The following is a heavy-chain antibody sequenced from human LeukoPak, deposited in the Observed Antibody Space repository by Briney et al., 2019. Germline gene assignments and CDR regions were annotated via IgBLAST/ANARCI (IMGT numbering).Heavy chain of an antibody. CDR1: GGSFSGYY. Sequence: SETLSLTCAVYGGSFSGYYWSWIRQPPGKGLEWIGEINHSGSTNYNPSLKSRVTISVDTSKNQFSLKLSSVTAADTAVYYCAREGSDYYSYYGMDVWGQGTTVTVSS. CDR2: INHSGST. J-gene: IGHJ6*02. CDR3: AREGSDYYSYYGMDV. V-gene: IGHV4-34*01.